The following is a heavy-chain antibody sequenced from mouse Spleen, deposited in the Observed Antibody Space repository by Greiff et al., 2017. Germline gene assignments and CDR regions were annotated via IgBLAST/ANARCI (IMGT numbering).Heavy chain of an antibody. Sequence: QVHVKQSGPGLVAPSQSLSITCTVSGFSLTSYGVHWVRQSPGKGLEWLVVIWSDGSTTYNSALKSRLSISKDNSKSQVFLKMNSLQTDDTAMYYCARHGSYGDYVGAMDYWGQGTSVTVSS. CDR1: GFSLTSYG. CDR2: IWSDGST. J-gene: IGHJ4*01. CDR3: ARHGSYGDYVGAMDY. D-gene: IGHD2-13*01. V-gene: IGHV2-6-1*01.